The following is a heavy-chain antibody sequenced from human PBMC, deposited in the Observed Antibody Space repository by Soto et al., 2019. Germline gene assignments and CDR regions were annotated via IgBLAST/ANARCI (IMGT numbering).Heavy chain of an antibody. D-gene: IGHD5-12*01. CDR1: GGSISSYY. CDR2: IYYSGST. Sequence: SETLSLTCTVSGGSISSYYWSWIRQPPGKGLEWIGYIYYSGSTNYNPSLKSRVTISVDTSKNQFSLKLSSVTAADTAVYYCARGIAWLPYYHYYMDVWGKGTTVTVSS. V-gene: IGHV4-59*08. J-gene: IGHJ6*03. CDR3: ARGIAWLPYYHYYMDV.